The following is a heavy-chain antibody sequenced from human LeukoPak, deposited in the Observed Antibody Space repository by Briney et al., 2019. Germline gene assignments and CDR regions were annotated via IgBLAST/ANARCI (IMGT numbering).Heavy chain of an antibody. V-gene: IGHV3-7*01. J-gene: IGHJ5*02. CDR1: GFAFSDHW. Sequence: GGSLRLSCAASGFAFSDHWMIWVRQAPGKGLEWVANINHDESKKYYVDSVEGRFTISRDNAKNSLYLQMNGLRAEDTAVYYCAISTYSSSPSWGQGTLVTVSS. CDR2: INHDESKK. CDR3: AISTYSSSPS. D-gene: IGHD6-6*01.